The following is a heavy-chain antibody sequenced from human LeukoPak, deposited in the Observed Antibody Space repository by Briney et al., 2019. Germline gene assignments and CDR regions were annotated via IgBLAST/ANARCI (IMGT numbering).Heavy chain of an antibody. CDR3: ARWYYDSSGYRYFDY. D-gene: IGHD3-22*01. J-gene: IGHJ4*02. Sequence: PSETLSLTCTVSGVSISTYYWTWIRQPPGKGLEWIGNIDYSGNTKYNPSLKSRVTISVDTSKNHFSLKLSSVTAADTAVYYCARWYYDSSGYRYFDYWGQGTPVIVSS. CDR2: IDYSGNT. CDR1: GVSISTYY. V-gene: IGHV4-59*12.